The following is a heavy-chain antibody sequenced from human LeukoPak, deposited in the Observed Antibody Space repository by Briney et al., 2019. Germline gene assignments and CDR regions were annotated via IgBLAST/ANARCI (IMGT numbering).Heavy chain of an antibody. CDR3: ARDVEVGDYYGSNSGRWFDP. V-gene: IGHV1-69*13. CDR1: GGTFSSYA. Sequence: ASVKVSCKASGGTFSSYAISWVRQAPGQGLEWMGGIIPIFGTANYAQKFQGRVTITADESTSTAYMELSSLRSEDTAVYYCARDVEVGDYYGSNSGRWFDPWGQGTLVTVSS. J-gene: IGHJ5*02. D-gene: IGHD4-23*01. CDR2: IIPIFGTA.